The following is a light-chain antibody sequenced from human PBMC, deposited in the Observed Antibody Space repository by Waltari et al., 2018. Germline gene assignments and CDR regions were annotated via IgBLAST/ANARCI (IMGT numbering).Light chain of an antibody. J-gene: IGLJ2*01. CDR2: EVS. V-gene: IGLV2-14*01. CDR1: SSDVGGYNH. CDR3: SSYTSSSSPVV. Sequence: QSALTQPASVSGSPGQSITISCTGTSSDVGGYNHVSWYQQHPGKAPKLIIYEVSNRPAAVSNRLSGPKSGNTASLTISGLQAEDESDYYCSSYTSSSSPVVFGGGTKLTVL.